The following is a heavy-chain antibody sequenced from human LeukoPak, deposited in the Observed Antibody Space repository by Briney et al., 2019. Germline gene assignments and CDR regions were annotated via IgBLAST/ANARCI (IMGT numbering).Heavy chain of an antibody. V-gene: IGHV1-18*04. CDR1: GYTFTNYY. D-gene: IGHD3-10*01. J-gene: IGHJ5*02. CDR3: ARVITMVRGENWFDP. CDR2: ISAYNGNT. Sequence: ASVKVSCKASGYTFTNYYMHWVRQAPGQGLEWMGWISAYNGNTNYAQKLQGRVTMTTDTSTSTAYMELRSLRSDDTAVYYCARVITMVRGENWFDPWGQGALVTVSS.